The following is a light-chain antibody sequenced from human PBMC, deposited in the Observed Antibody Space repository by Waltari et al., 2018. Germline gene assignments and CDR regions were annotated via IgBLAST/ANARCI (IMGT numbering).Light chain of an antibody. V-gene: IGLV1-44*01. CDR2: TNN. J-gene: IGLJ2*01. CDR3: ATWDDRLNGQV. Sequence: QSVLTQPPSASGTPGQRVTISCSGSSSSIGSNAVNWYQQIPGSAPKLLIHTNNRRPSGVPDRFSGSKSGTSASLAISGLQSEDEADYYCATWDDRLNGQVIGGGTKLTVL. CDR1: SSSIGSNA.